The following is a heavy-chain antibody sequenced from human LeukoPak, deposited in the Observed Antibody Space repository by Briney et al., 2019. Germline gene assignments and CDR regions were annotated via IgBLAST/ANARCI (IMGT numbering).Heavy chain of an antibody. CDR1: GFTFSSYA. CDR2: ISGSGGST. V-gene: IGHV3-23*01. Sequence: GGSLRLSCAASGFTFSSYAMSWVRQAPGKGLEWVTGISGSGGSTYYADSVKGRFTISRDNSKNTLYLQMNSLRAEDTAVYYCAKVRGYSYGYDYWGQGTLVTVSS. J-gene: IGHJ4*02. CDR3: AKVRGYSYGYDY. D-gene: IGHD5-18*01.